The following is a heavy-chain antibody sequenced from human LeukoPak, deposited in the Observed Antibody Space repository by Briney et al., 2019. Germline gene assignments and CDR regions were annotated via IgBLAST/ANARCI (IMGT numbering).Heavy chain of an antibody. D-gene: IGHD6-13*01. CDR2: IIPIFGTA. Sequence: ASVKLSFKASGGAFSSYAISWVRQAPGQGLEWMGGIIPIFGTANYAQKFQGRVTITTDESTSTAYMELSSLRSEDTAVYYCARNVAATGRVVEGFDPWGQGTLVTVSS. CDR1: GGAFSSYA. J-gene: IGHJ5*02. CDR3: ARNVAATGRVVEGFDP. V-gene: IGHV1-69*05.